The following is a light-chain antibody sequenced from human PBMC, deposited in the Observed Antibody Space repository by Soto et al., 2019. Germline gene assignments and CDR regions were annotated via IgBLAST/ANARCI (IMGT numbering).Light chain of an antibody. Sequence: EIVMTQSPATLSVSPGERATLSCRASQSVGSNLAWYQHKPGQAPRLLIYGASTRATGIPANFSGSGSGTEFTLTISSLQSEDSAVYYCQHYHTWPRGTFGQGTKVEIK. J-gene: IGKJ1*01. CDR1: QSVGSN. V-gene: IGKV3-15*01. CDR3: QHYHTWPRGT. CDR2: GAS.